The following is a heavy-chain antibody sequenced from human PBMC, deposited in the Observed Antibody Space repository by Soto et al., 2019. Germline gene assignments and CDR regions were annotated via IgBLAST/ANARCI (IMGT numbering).Heavy chain of an antibody. CDR2: ISGDGRST. J-gene: IGHJ3*02. D-gene: IGHD2-2*01. V-gene: IGHV3-64*01. CDR3: ARVCSTTSCYGAFDI. CDR1: GFTFSTYA. Sequence: EVQLVESGGGLVQPGGSLRLSCAASGFTFSTYAMHWVRQAPGKGLEYVSLISGDGRSTYYANSVKGRFTISRDNSKNTLYLQMGSLRAEDMAVYYCARVCSTTSCYGAFDIWGLGTMVIVSS.